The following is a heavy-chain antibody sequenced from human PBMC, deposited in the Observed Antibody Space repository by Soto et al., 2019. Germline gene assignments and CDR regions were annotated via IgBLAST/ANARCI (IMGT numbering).Heavy chain of an antibody. Sequence: TSETLSLTCAVSGGSISSGGYSWSWIRQPPGKGLEWFGYIYYSGSTYYNPSLKSRVTISVDTSKNQFSLKLSSVTAADTAVYYCARSAPKAPTFDIWGQGTMVTVSS. CDR2: IYYSGST. J-gene: IGHJ3*02. V-gene: IGHV4-31*11. CDR3: ARSAPKAPTFDI. CDR1: GGSISSGGYS.